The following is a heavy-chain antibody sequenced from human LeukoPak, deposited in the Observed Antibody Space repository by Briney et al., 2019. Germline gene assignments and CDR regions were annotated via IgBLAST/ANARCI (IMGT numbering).Heavy chain of an antibody. J-gene: IGHJ4*02. Sequence: PSETLSLTCAVSGGSISSGGQSWSWMRQPPGKGLEWIGYIYHSGNTYYNPSLKSRVTISVDRSKSQFSLRVNSVTAADTAVYFCARRYSYGFYYFDYWGQGTLVTVSS. CDR1: GGSISSGGQS. V-gene: IGHV4-30-2*01. D-gene: IGHD5-18*01. CDR2: IYHSGNT. CDR3: ARRYSYGFYYFDY.